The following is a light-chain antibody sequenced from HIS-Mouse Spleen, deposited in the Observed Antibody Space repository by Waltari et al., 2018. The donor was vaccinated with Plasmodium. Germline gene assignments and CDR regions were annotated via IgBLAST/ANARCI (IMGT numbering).Light chain of an antibody. CDR2: WAS. Sequence: DIVMTQSPDSLAVSLGERATLNCPSNQSVLYSSNNKNYLAWYQQKPGQPPKLLIYWASTRESGVPDRFSGSGSGTDFTLTISSLQAEDVAVYYCQQYYSTALTFGGGTKVEIK. CDR3: QQYYSTALT. CDR1: QSVLYSSNNKNY. J-gene: IGKJ4*01. V-gene: IGKV4-1*01.